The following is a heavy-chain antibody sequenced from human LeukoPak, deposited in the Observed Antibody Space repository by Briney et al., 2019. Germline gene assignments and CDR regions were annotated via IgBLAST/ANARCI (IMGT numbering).Heavy chain of an antibody. Sequence: PGGSLRLSCAASGFTVSSNYMSWVRQAPGKGLEWVANIKQDGSEKYYVDSVKGRFTISRDNAKNSLYLQMNSLRAEDTAVYYCARDRLSGSWGYSDEDYWGQGTLVTVSS. CDR3: ARDRLSGSWGYSDEDY. D-gene: IGHD1-26*01. J-gene: IGHJ4*02. V-gene: IGHV3-7*01. CDR2: IKQDGSEK. CDR1: GFTVSSNY.